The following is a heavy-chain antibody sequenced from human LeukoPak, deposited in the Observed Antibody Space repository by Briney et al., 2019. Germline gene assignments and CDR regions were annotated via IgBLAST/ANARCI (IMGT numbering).Heavy chain of an antibody. CDR2: IYSSGST. Sequence: SETLSLTCTVSGGSISNYDWSWIWQPVGKGLEWIGRIYSSGSTDYNPSLKSRVTMSIDTSKNQFSLKPASVTAADTAVYYCARRESGSNAFHIWGQGTRVTVSS. J-gene: IGHJ3*02. D-gene: IGHD3-10*01. CDR3: ARRESGSNAFHI. V-gene: IGHV4-4*07. CDR1: GGSISNYD.